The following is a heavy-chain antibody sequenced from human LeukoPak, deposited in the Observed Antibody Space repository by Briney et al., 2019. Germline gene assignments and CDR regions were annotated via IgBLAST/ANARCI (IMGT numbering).Heavy chain of an antibody. CDR3: AKDSNLAAAGTRSYYMDV. V-gene: IGHV3-43D*03. D-gene: IGHD6-13*01. Sequence: GGSLRLSCAASGFTFDDYAMHWVRQAPGKGLEWVSLISWDGGSTYYADSVKGRFTISRDNSKNSLYLQMNSLRAEDTALYYCAKDSNLAAAGTRSYYMDVWGKGTTVTVSS. CDR2: ISWDGGST. CDR1: GFTFDDYA. J-gene: IGHJ6*03.